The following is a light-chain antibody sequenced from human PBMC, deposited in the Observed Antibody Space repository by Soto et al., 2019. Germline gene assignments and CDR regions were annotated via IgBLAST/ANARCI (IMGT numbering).Light chain of an antibody. CDR2: WAS. CDR1: QSVLYSSNNKNY. V-gene: IGKV4-1*01. CDR3: QQYYRPWT. J-gene: IGKJ1*01. Sequence: DIVMTQSPDSLAVSLGERATINCKSSQSVLYSSNNKNYLAWYQQKPGQPPKLLIYWASTRESGVPDRFSGSWSGTDFTLTISSLPAEDVAVYYCQQYYRPWTFGQGTKVSIK.